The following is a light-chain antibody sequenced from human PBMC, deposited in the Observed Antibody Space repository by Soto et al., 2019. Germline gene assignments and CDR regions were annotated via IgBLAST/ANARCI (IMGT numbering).Light chain of an antibody. CDR1: QGVSSY. Sequence: EIVLTQSPATLSLSPGERATLSCRASQGVSSYLAWYQQKPGQAPRLLIYDASNRATGIPARFSGSGPGTDSTLTISSLEPEDFAVYYCQQRSNWTITFGQGTRLEI. V-gene: IGKV3D-11*01. J-gene: IGKJ5*01. CDR2: DAS. CDR3: QQRSNWTIT.